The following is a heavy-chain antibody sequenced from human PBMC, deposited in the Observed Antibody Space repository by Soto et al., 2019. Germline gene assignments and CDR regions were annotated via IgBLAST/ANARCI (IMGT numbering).Heavy chain of an antibody. Sequence: PSETLSLTCAVYGGSFSGYYWTWIRQPPGTGLEWIGEINHSGSTNYNPSLKSRVTISVDTSKNQFSLKLSSVTAADTAVYYCASEIVVVPAARQGGVDYWGQGTLVTVSS. V-gene: IGHV4-34*01. D-gene: IGHD2-2*01. J-gene: IGHJ4*02. CDR2: INHSGST. CDR1: GGSFSGYY. CDR3: ASEIVVVPAARQGGVDY.